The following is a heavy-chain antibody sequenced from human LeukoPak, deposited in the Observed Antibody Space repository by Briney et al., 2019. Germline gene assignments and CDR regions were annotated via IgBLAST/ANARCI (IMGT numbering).Heavy chain of an antibody. CDR2: INLVNGNT. CDR1: GYTFTNYA. J-gene: IGHJ6*03. Sequence: ASVKVSCKASGYTFTNYAMHWVRLAPGQRLQWMGWINLVNGNTKYSQYFEGRVTITRDTSASTVYMELSSLRPDDMAVYYCARGRGTIGSNRDFYFYYHMDIWGNGTTVTVSS. D-gene: IGHD2-21*01. CDR3: ARGRGTIGSNRDFYFYYHMDI. V-gene: IGHV1-3*03.